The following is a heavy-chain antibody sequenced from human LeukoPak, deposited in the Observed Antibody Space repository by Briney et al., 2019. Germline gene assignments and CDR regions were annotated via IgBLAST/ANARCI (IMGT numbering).Heavy chain of an antibody. Sequence: ASVKVSCKVSGYTLTESSMHWVRQAPGKGLEWMGGFDPEDGETIYAQKFQGRVTMTEDTSTDTAYMELSSLRSEDTAVYYCATHLPYYYDSSYRDWGQGTLVTVSS. V-gene: IGHV1-24*01. CDR1: GYTLTESS. CDR3: ATHLPYYYDSSYRD. D-gene: IGHD3-22*01. CDR2: FDPEDGET. J-gene: IGHJ4*02.